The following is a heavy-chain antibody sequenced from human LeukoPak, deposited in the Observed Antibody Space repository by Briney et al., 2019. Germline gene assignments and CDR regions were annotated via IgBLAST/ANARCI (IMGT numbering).Heavy chain of an antibody. J-gene: IGHJ4*02. V-gene: IGHV4-61*02. CDR2: IYISESA. Sequence: SETLSLTCTVSGGSISSGSYYWTWIRQPAGKGLEWIGRIYISESANYNSSLKSRVTILVDTSKNQFSLKLSSVTAADTAMYYRARSRERVCTNPPCYVDLQATWGQGTLVTVSP. D-gene: IGHD2-8*01. CDR3: ARSRERVCTNPPCYVDLQAT. CDR1: GGSISSGSYY.